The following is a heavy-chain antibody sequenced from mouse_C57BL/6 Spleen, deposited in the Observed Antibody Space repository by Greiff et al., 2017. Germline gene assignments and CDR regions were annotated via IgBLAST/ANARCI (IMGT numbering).Heavy chain of an antibody. CDR3: ARSRNYVNYWFAY. CDR1: GYTFTSYW. Sequence: QVQLQQPGAELVMPGASVKLSCKASGYTFTSYWMHWVKQRPGQGLEWIGEIDPSDSYPNYNQKLQGKSTLTVDKSSSTAYLQLSSRTSEDSAVLYCARSRNYVNYWFAYWGQGTLVTVSA. J-gene: IGHJ3*01. D-gene: IGHD2-1*01. CDR2: IDPSDSYP. V-gene: IGHV1-69*01.